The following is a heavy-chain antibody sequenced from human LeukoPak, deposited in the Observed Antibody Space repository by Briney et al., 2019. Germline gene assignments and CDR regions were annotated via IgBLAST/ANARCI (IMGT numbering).Heavy chain of an antibody. J-gene: IGHJ4*02. CDR1: GFSFRTYW. V-gene: IGHV3-7*01. D-gene: IGHD4-23*01. Sequence: GGSLRPSCAASGFSFRTYWMSWVRQAPGKGLEWVANIKDDGGEKYYVDSVKGRFTISRDNTNNSLYLQLNSLTADDTAVYYCGVTVRRNPFDYWGQGTRVTASS. CDR2: IKDDGGEK. CDR3: GVTVRRNPFDY.